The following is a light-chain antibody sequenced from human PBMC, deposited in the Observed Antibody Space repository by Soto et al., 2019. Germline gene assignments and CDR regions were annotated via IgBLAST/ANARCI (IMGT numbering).Light chain of an antibody. Sequence: EIALTQSPGTLSLSPGERATLSCRASQTVSSSYLAWYYHKPGQAPRLLIHGASSRATGTPDRFSGSGSGKDFTLTISKLEPEDFAVYYCQQYCCSTLPFCPGTKLEIK. V-gene: IGKV3-20*01. CDR3: QQYCCSTLP. CDR1: QTVSSSY. CDR2: GAS. J-gene: IGKJ2*01.